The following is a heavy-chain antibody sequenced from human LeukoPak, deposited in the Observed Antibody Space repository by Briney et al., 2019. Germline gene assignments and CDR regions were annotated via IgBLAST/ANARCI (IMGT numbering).Heavy chain of an antibody. Sequence: GESLRLSCAASGFTVDDYAMHWVRQTPGKGLEWVSGISWNSGYIGYADSVKGRFTISRDNPKNSHYLQINSLRDEDTTLYYCASGALYGMDVWGQGTTVTVSS. V-gene: IGHV3-9*01. J-gene: IGHJ6*02. CDR3: ASGALYGMDV. CDR1: GFTVDDYA. CDR2: ISWNSGYI. D-gene: IGHD4-17*01.